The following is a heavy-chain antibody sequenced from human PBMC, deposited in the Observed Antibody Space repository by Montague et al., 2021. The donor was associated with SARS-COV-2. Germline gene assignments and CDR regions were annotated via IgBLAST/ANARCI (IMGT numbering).Heavy chain of an antibody. J-gene: IGHJ2*01. CDR2: SRYGGTS. CDR1: SGSISNDIYY. V-gene: IGHV4-39*01. Sequence: SETLSPTCTVSSGSISNDIYYWGWIRQPPGKGLEWIGGSRYGGTSYYNPSLKSRVTISIDTSKNQCSLKMTAVTAADTAVYFCARQDIQLRFDLWGRGTLVTVSS. CDR3: ARQDIQLRFDL. D-gene: IGHD1-1*01.